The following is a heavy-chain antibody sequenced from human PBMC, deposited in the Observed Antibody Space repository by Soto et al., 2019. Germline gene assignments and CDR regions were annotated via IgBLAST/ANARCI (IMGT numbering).Heavy chain of an antibody. CDR3: ARVSPDGYNDAFDI. CDR2: IIPIFGTA. Sequence: GASVEVSCKASGGTFSIYAISWVRQAPGQGLEWMGGIIPIFGTANYAQKFQGRVTITADESTSTAYMELSSLRSEDTAVYYCARVSPDGYNDAFDIWGQGTMVTVSS. J-gene: IGHJ3*02. CDR1: GGTFSIYA. V-gene: IGHV1-69*13. D-gene: IGHD5-12*01.